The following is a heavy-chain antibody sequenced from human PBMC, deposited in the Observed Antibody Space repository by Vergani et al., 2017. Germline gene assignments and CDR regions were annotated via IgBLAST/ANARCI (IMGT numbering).Heavy chain of an antibody. Sequence: EVQLVESGGGLVKPGGSLRLSCAASGFTLRTYTIHWVRQRPGKGLELVSSISSSSSWIYYTDSVKGRFTVSRDNAKNSLYLQMNSLRAEDTAVYYCARDPSAGYRNSWGFDSWGQGTQVTVSS. CDR3: ARDPSAGYRNSWGFDS. J-gene: IGHJ4*02. D-gene: IGHD6-13*01. CDR1: GFTLRTYT. CDR2: ISSSSSWI. V-gene: IGHV3-21*01.